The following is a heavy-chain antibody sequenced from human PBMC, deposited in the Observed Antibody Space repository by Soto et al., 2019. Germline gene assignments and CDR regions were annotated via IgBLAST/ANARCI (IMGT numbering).Heavy chain of an antibody. V-gene: IGHV4-39*01. CDR2: IYYSGNT. CDR1: GGSISSSSYY. D-gene: IGHD1-26*01. CDR3: ARHEEGWELLLVKGFDP. Sequence: QLQLQETGPGLVKPSETLSLTCTVSGGSISSSSYYWGWIRQPPGKGLEWIGSIYYSGNTYHNPSLKSRVTISVDTSKNQFSLKQSSVTAADTAVYYCARHEEGWELLLVKGFDPWGQGTLVTVSS. J-gene: IGHJ5*02.